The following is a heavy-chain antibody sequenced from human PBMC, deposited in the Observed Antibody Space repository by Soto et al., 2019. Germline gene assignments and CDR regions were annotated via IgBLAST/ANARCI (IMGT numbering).Heavy chain of an antibody. J-gene: IGHJ6*03. CDR2: INSDGSST. Sequence: EVQLVESGGGLVQPGGSLRLSCAASGFTFSSYWMHWVRQAPGKGLVWVSRINSDGSSTSYADSVKGRFTISRDNAKNTLYLQMNSLRAEDTAVYYCAREERFAVTLGYYYYMDVWGKGTTVTVSS. V-gene: IGHV3-74*01. D-gene: IGHD3-10*01. CDR3: AREERFAVTLGYYYYMDV. CDR1: GFTFSSYW.